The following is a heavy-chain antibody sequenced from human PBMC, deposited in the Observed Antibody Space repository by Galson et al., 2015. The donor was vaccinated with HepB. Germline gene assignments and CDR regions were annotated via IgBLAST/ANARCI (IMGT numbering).Heavy chain of an antibody. D-gene: IGHD3-10*01. CDR2: ISRTSNTI. V-gene: IGHV3-48*02. J-gene: IGHJ3*02. CDR3: AREGGVRGVIDAFDI. Sequence: SLRLSCAASGFTFSTYTMNWVRQAPGKGLEWVSYISRTSNTIDYADSVKGRFTISRDNAKNSLYLQMNSLRDKDMAVYYCAREGGVRGVIDAFDIWGQGTMVTVSS. CDR1: GFTFSTYT.